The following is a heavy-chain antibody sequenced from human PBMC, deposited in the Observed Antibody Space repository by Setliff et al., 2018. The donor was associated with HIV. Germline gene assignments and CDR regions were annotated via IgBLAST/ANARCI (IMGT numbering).Heavy chain of an antibody. J-gene: IGHJ4*02. Sequence: KPSETLSLTCTVSGGSISSHFWSWIRQPPGKGLEWIGSIYYSGSTNYNPSLKSRVTISVVTSKNQFSLKLSSVTAADTAVYYCAGGTLYYDYVWGTPFPFDYWGQGTLVTVSS. CDR2: IYYSGST. CDR1: GGSISSHF. CDR3: AGGTLYYDYVWGTPFPFDY. D-gene: IGHD3-16*01. V-gene: IGHV4-59*11.